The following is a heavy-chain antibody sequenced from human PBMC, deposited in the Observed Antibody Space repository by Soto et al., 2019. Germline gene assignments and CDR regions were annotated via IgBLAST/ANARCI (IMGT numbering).Heavy chain of an antibody. CDR2: MSRTGDNT. D-gene: IGHD3-22*01. CDR1: GFTFSIYA. Sequence: GGSLRLSCSASGFTFSIYAMTWVRQSPGKGLEWVSSMSRTGDNTYYADSVKGRFTISRDNSKNTLYLQMNSLRAEDTAIYYCAKDQSNSNPLYYFDFWGPGTLVTVSS. J-gene: IGHJ4*02. CDR3: AKDQSNSNPLYYFDF. V-gene: IGHV3-23*01.